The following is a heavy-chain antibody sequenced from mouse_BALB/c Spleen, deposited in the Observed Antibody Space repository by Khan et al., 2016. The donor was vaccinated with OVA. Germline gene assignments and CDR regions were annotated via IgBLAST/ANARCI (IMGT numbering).Heavy chain of an antibody. CDR2: LSSGGNT. CDR1: GFTFSNYG. J-gene: IGHJ3*01. CDR3: ARDYWFVY. Sequence: DVQLVESGGGSVKPGGSLKVSCAASGFTFSNYGMSWVRQTPEKRMEWVASLSSGGNTYYPDSVKGGFTISRDNVRNILYLQMSRLRSEDTAMYYCARDYWFVYWGQGTLVTASA. V-gene: IGHV5-6-5*01.